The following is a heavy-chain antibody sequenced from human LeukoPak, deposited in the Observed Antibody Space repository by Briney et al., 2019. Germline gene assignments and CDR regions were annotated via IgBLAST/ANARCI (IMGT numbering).Heavy chain of an antibody. CDR3: ARDYITMVRGTTSHLKSDY. D-gene: IGHD3-10*01. CDR1: GYTFTGYY. J-gene: IGHJ4*02. V-gene: IGHV1-2*02. CDR2: INPNSGGT. Sequence: GASVKVSCKASGYTFTGYYMHWVRQAPGQGLEWMGWINPNSGGTNYAQKFQGRVTMTRDTSISTAYMELSRLRSDDTAVYYCARDYITMVRGTTSHLKSDYWGQGTLVTVSS.